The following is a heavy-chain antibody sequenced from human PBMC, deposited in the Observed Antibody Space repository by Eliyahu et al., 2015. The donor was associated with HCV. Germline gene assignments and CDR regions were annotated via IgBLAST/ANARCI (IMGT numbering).Heavy chain of an antibody. CDR2: IYYSGST. V-gene: IGHV4-61*01. CDR3: ARDSRHYDYVWGSYRSRGHFDY. CDR1: GGSVXXXSYY. D-gene: IGHD3-16*02. Sequence: QVQLQESGPGLVKPSETLSLTCTVSGGSVXXXSYYWXXXRQPPGKGLEWIGYIYYSGSTNYXPSLKSRVTISVXTSKNQFSLKLSSVTAADTAVYYCARDSRHYDYVWGSYRSRGHFDYWGQGTLVTVSS. J-gene: IGHJ4*02.